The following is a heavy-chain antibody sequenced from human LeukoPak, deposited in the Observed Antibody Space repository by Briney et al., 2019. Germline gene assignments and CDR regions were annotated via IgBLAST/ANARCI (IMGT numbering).Heavy chain of an antibody. CDR3: ARWNNLGY. CDR1: GFTFSSDA. J-gene: IGHJ4*02. V-gene: IGHV3-23*01. CDR2: ISDSGGST. Sequence: GGSLRLSCVASGFTFSSDAMSWVRQAPGKGLEWVTAISDSGGSTHYADFVKGRFTISRDNSKNTLYLQMNSLRAEDTAVYYCARWNNLGYWGQGTLVTVSS. D-gene: IGHD1/OR15-1a*01.